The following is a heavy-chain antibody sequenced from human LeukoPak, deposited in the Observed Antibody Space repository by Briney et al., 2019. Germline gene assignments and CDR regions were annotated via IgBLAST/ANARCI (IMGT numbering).Heavy chain of an antibody. J-gene: IGHJ6*02. CDR2: ISSSSSYI. CDR1: GFTFSSYS. CDR3: ARDIVVVPAAMRGDYYYYGMDV. Sequence: GGSLRLSCAASGFTFSSYSMNWVRQAPGKGLEWVSSISSSSSYIYYADSVKGRFTISRDNAKNSLYLQMNSLRAEDTAVYYCARDIVVVPAAMRGDYYYYGMDVWGQGTTVTVSS. V-gene: IGHV3-21*01. D-gene: IGHD2-2*01.